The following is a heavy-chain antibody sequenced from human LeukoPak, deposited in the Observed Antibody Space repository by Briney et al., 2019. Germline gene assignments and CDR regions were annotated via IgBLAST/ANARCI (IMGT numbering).Heavy chain of an antibody. CDR2: IIPIFGTT. CDR1: GGTFNNYP. V-gene: IGHV1-69*01. J-gene: IGHJ5*02. D-gene: IGHD6-13*01. CDR3: ARVGGGSSTWYGWFDP. Sequence: SVKVSCKASGGTFNNYPISWVRQAPGQGLEWMGGIIPIFGTTNYAPKFQGRVTFTANESTSTVYMELSSLRSEDTAVYYCARVGGGSSTWYGWFDPWGQGTLVTVSS.